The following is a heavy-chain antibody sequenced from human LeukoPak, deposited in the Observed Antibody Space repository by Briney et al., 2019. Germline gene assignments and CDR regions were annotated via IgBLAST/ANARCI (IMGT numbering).Heavy chain of an antibody. D-gene: IGHD2-21*02. J-gene: IGHJ4*02. CDR1: GYTFTGYY. Sequence: ASVKVSCKASGYTFTGYYMHWVRQAPGQGLEWMGWINPNSGGTNYAQKFQGRVTMTRDTSIRTAYMELSRLRSDDTAVYYCARSAYCGGDCYSYYFDYWGQGTLVTVSS. CDR2: INPNSGGT. CDR3: ARSAYCGGDCYSYYFDY. V-gene: IGHV1-2*02.